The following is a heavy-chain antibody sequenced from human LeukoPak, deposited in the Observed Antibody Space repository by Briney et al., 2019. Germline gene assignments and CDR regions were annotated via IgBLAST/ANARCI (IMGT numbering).Heavy chain of an antibody. V-gene: IGHV3-23*01. CDR1: GFTFSSSA. J-gene: IGHJ6*02. CDR2: ITGSGGST. CDR3: AKDLSSGYYPRYGMDV. D-gene: IGHD3-22*01. Sequence: GRPLRLSCAASGFTFSSSAMSWVRQAPGKGLEWGSTITGSGGSTYYADSVKGRFTISRDNSKNTLYLQMNSLRAEDTAVYYCAKDLSSGYYPRYGMDVWGQGTTVTVSS.